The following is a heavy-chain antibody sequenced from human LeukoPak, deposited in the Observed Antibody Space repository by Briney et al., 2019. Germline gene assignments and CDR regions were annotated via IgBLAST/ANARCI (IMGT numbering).Heavy chain of an antibody. Sequence: PSETLSLTCTVSGGSISGYYWSWIRQPPGKGLEWIGYIYYSGSTNYNSSLKSRVTISVDTSKNQFSLKLSSVTAADTAVYYCARYANLDRSRSYDYWGQGTLVTVSS. CDR1: GGSISGYY. CDR2: IYYSGST. V-gene: IGHV4-59*01. J-gene: IGHJ4*02. CDR3: ARYANLDRSRSYDY. D-gene: IGHD3-10*01.